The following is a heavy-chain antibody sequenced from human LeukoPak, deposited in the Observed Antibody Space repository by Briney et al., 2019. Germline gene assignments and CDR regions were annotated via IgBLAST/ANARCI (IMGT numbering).Heavy chain of an antibody. CDR1: GFTFSSYG. CDR3: ARDTGIAAAAARY. D-gene: IGHD6-13*01. Sequence: GGSLRLSCAASGFTFSSYGMHWVRQAPGKGLGWVAVIWYDGSNKYYADSVKGRFTISRDNSKNTLYLQMNSLRAEDTAVYYCARDTGIAAAAARYWGQGTLVTVSS. V-gene: IGHV3-33*01. CDR2: IWYDGSNK. J-gene: IGHJ4*02.